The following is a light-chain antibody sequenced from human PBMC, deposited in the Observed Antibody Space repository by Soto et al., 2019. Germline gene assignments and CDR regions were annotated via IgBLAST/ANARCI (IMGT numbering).Light chain of an antibody. V-gene: IGKV3-20*01. CDR3: QDFAYPEWT. J-gene: IGKJ1*01. CDR1: QSVSSSY. Sequence: EIVLTQSPGTLSLSPGERATLSCRASQSVSSSYLAWYQQKPGQAPRVLIYGTSYRATGIPDRFSGSGSGTDFTLTISRLEPEDFAVYYCQDFAYPEWTLGQGTKVDIK. CDR2: GTS.